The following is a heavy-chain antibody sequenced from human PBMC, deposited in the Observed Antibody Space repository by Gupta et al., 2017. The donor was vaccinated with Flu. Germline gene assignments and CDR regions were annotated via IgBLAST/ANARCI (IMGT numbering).Heavy chain of an antibody. CDR2: IYPGDSDT. CDR3: AREGGGHYDRLYYFDY. J-gene: IGHJ4*02. CDR1: GYSFTSYW. Sequence: EVQLVQSGAEVKKPGESLKISCKGSGYSFTSYWIGWVRQMPGKGLGWMGIIYPGDSDTRYSPSFQGQVTISAEKSISTAYLQWSSLKASDTAMYYCAREGGGHYDRLYYFDYWGQGTLVTVSS. V-gene: IGHV5-51*01. D-gene: IGHD3-22*01.